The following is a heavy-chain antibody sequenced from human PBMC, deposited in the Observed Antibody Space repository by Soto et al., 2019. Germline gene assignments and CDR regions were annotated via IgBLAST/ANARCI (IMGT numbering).Heavy chain of an antibody. Sequence: SETLSLTCTVSGGSISSYYWSWIRQPPGKGLEWIGYIYYSGSTNYNPSQKSRVTISVNTSKNQFSLKLSSVTAADTAVYYCARTRTVAYYYGMDVWGQGTTVTVSS. CDR3: ARTRTVAYYYGMDV. J-gene: IGHJ6*02. CDR2: IYYSGST. CDR1: GGSISSYY. V-gene: IGHV4-59*08. D-gene: IGHD4-4*01.